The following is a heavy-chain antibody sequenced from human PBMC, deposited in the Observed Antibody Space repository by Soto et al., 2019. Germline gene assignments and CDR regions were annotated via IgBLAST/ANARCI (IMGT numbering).Heavy chain of an antibody. J-gene: IGHJ6*02. Sequence: QVQLQESGPGLVKPSETLSLTCTVSGGSISRYYWSWIRRPPGKVLEWIGYMYNTGSTVYNPPFKSRVTISVDTSKNQFSLKLNSVTAADTAVYYCARDLWGYCGTACYPLDVWGPGNTVTVSS. V-gene: IGHV4-59*01. CDR3: ARDLWGYCGTACYPLDV. CDR2: MYNTGST. D-gene: IGHD2-21*02. CDR1: GGSISRYY.